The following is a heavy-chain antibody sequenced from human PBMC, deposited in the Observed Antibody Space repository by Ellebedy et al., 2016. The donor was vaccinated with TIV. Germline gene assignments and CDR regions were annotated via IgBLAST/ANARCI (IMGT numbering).Heavy chain of an antibody. D-gene: IGHD3-10*01. J-gene: IGHJ6*02. V-gene: IGHV2-5*02. CDR3: ARHSITMVRGATDYGMDV. CDR2: IYWDDDK. CDR1: GFSLSTSGVG. Sequence: SGPTLVXPTQTLTLTCTFSGFSLSTSGVGVGWIRQPPGKALEWLALIYWDDDKRYSPSLKSRLTITKDTSKNQVVLTMTNMDPVDTATYYCARHSITMVRGATDYGMDVWGQGTTVTVSS.